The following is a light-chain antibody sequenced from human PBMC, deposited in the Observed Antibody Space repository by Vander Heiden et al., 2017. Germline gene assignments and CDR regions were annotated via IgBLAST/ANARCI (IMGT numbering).Light chain of an antibody. CDR1: NIGRKS. Sequence: SYVLTQPPSVSVAPGPTARITCGGNNIGRKSVHWYQQKPGQAPVLVVYDDSDRPSGIPGRFSGSNSGNTATLTISRVEAGDEADYYCQVWDSSSDHPDVVFGGGTKLTVL. V-gene: IGLV3-21*02. CDR3: QVWDSSSDHPDVV. CDR2: DDS. J-gene: IGLJ2*01.